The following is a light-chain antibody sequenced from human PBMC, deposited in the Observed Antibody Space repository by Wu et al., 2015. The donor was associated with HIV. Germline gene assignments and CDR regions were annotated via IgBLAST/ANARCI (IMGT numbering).Light chain of an antibody. V-gene: IGKV3-15*01. CDR2: GAS. Sequence: EIVMTQSPATLSVSPGERATLSCRASQSVNSKIAWYQQKPGQALRLLIYGASTRATGIPARFSGSGSGTEFTLTISSLQSEDFAVYYCQQHNNWPFTFGQGAKLEIK. CDR1: QSVNSK. CDR3: QQHNNWPFT. J-gene: IGKJ2*01.